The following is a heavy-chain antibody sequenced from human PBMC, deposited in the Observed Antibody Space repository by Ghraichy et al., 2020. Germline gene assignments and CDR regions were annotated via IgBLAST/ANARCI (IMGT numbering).Heavy chain of an antibody. CDR1: GYTFTGYY. J-gene: IGHJ4*02. D-gene: IGHD6-19*01. CDR3: ARDAPMGAVAAY. Sequence: ASVKVSCKASGYTFTGYYMHWVRQAPGQGLEWMGWINPNSGGTNYAQKVQGRVTMTRDTSISTAYMELSRLRSDDTAVYYCARDAPMGAVAAYWGQGTLVTVSS. CDR2: INPNSGGT. V-gene: IGHV1-2*02.